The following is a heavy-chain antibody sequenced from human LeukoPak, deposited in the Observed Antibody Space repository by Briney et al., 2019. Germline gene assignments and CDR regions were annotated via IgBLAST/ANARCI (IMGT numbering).Heavy chain of an antibody. CDR2: IKQDGSEK. CDR1: GFTFSTHW. CDR3: ANALGAHYFDS. D-gene: IGHD1-26*01. Sequence: GGSLRLSCAASGFTFSTHWMIWVRQAPGKGLEWVANIKQDGSEKYYVDSVKGRFIISRDNAKNSLYLQMNSLRAEDTAVYYCANALGAHYFDSWGQGTLVAVSS. V-gene: IGHV3-7*05. J-gene: IGHJ4*02.